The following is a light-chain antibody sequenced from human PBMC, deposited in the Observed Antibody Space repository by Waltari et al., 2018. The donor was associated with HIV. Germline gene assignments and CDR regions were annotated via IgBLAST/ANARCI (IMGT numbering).Light chain of an antibody. CDR1: TGAVTSGHY. V-gene: IGLV7-46*01. J-gene: IGLJ3*02. Sequence: QAVVTQEPSLTVSPGGTVTLTCGPKTGAVTSGHYPYWFQQKPGQAPRTLIYVTSNKHSWTPARFPGSLLGGKAALTLSGAQPEDEAEYYCLLSYSDTRGGVFGGGTKLTVL. CDR2: VTS. CDR3: LLSYSDTRGGV.